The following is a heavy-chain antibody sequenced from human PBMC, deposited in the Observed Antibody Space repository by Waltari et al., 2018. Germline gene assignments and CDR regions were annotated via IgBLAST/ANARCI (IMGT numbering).Heavy chain of an antibody. Sequence: QVQLQESGPGLVKPSETLSLTCTVSGGSISSYYWSWIRQPPGKGLEWIGYIYYSGSTNYNPSLKSRVTISVDTSKNQFSLKLSSVTAADTAVYYCARVRVHYDFWSGYVGTFWFDPWGQGTLVTVSS. CDR1: GGSISSYY. CDR2: IYYSGST. CDR3: ARVRVHYDFWSGYVGTFWFDP. V-gene: IGHV4-59*01. D-gene: IGHD3-3*01. J-gene: IGHJ5*02.